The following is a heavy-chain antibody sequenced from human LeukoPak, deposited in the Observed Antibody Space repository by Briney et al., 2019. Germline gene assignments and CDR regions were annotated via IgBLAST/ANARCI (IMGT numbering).Heavy chain of an antibody. J-gene: IGHJ6*02. CDR3: ARDLGYCSSTSCGYYYYGMDV. V-gene: IGHV4-59*01. CDR1: GGSISSYY. CDR2: IYYSGST. Sequence: KPSETLSLTCTVSGGSISSYYWSWIRRPPGKGLEWIGYIYYSGSTNYNPSLKSRVTISVDTSKNQFSLKLSSVTAADTAVYYCARDLGYCSSTSCGYYYYGMDVWGQGTTVTVSS. D-gene: IGHD2-2*01.